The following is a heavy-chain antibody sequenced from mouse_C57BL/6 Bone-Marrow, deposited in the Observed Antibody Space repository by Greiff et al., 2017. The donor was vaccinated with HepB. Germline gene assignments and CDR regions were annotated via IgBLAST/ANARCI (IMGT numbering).Heavy chain of an antibody. Sequence: DVKLVESGGGLVKPGGSLKLSCAASGFTFSDYGMHWVRQAPEKGLEWVAYISSGSSTIYYADTVKGRFTISRDNAKNTLFLQMTSLRSEDTAMYYCARWSLYYFDYWGQGTTLTVSS. CDR1: GFTFSDYG. CDR3: ARWSLYYFDY. D-gene: IGHD1-1*02. CDR2: ISSGSSTI. J-gene: IGHJ2*01. V-gene: IGHV5-17*01.